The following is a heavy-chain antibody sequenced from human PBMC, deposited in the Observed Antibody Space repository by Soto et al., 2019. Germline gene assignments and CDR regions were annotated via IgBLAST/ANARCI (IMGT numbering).Heavy chain of an antibody. CDR1: GFIFSNYW. J-gene: IGHJ4*02. CDR2: IKQDGSEK. D-gene: IGHD1-1*01. Sequence: EVHLVESGGGLVQPGGSLRLSCAASGFIFSNYWMTWVRQAPGKGLEWVANIKQDGSEKNYVNSVKGRFTISRDNAKNSPFLQMNRLRAEDTAVYYCGRVLQGLNSPYFDSWGQGTLVTVSS. CDR3: GRVLQGLNSPYFDS. V-gene: IGHV3-7*05.